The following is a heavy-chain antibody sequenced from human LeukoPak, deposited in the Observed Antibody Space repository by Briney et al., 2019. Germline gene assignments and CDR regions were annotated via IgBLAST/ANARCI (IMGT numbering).Heavy chain of an antibody. D-gene: IGHD6-19*01. CDR3: ARVGIYSSGWYDFDY. CDR2: INPNSGGA. V-gene: IGHV1-2*02. J-gene: IGHJ4*02. Sequence: ASVKVSCKASGYTFTGYYMHWVRQAPGQGLEWMGWINPNSGGANYAQKFQGRVTMTRDTSISTAYMEPSRLRSDDTAVYYCARVGIYSSGWYDFDYWGQGTLVTVSS. CDR1: GYTFTGYY.